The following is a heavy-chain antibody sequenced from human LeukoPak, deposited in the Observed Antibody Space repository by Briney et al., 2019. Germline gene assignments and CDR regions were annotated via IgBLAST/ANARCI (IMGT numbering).Heavy chain of an antibody. CDR3: AGEETYYYDSSGSDY. CDR2: IKQDGSEK. D-gene: IGHD3-22*01. J-gene: IGHJ4*02. V-gene: IGHV3-7*01. CDR1: GFTFSSYW. Sequence: GGSLRLSCAASGFTFSSYWMSWVRQAPGKGLEWVANIKQDGSEKYYVDSVKGRFTISRDNAKNSLYLQMNSLRAEDTAVYYCAGEETYYYDSSGSDYWGQGTLVTVSS.